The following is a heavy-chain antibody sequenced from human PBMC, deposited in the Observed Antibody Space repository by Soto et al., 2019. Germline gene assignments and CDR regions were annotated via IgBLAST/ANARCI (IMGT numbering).Heavy chain of an antibody. Sequence: GGSLRLSCAASGFTFSSYWMSWVRQAPGKGLEWVANIKQDGSDKYYVDSVKGRFTISRDNAKNSLYLQMNSLRAEDTAVYYCAREQEGVVVTATFDYWGQGTLVTVSS. D-gene: IGHD2-21*02. CDR2: IKQDGSDK. J-gene: IGHJ4*02. CDR3: AREQEGVVVTATFDY. CDR1: GFTFSSYW. V-gene: IGHV3-7*01.